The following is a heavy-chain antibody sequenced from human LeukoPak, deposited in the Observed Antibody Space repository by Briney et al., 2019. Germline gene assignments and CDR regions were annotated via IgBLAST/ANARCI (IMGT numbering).Heavy chain of an antibody. J-gene: IGHJ6*03. CDR1: GGSNSSHH. CDR3: ARGGQGAVASYYYYYYMYV. V-gene: IGHV4-4*07. Sequence: SETLSLTCTLSGGSNSSHHWSWIRQPAGKGREGIGRIYTSGSTNYNPSLKSRVTISVDKSKIQSSLKLISVTVADTAVYYCARGGQGAVASYYYYYYMYVWGKGTTVTVSS. CDR2: IYTSGST. D-gene: IGHD6-19*01.